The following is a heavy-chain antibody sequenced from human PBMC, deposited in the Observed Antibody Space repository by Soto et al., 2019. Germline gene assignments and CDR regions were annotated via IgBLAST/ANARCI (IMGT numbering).Heavy chain of an antibody. Sequence: QVQLVQSGAEVKKPGSSVKVSCKASGGTFSTYAISWVRQAPGQGLEWMGGIIPIFGTANYAQKFQGRVTITADESTSTAYMELSSLRSEDTAVYYCAREAVAGRVVDAFDLWGQGTMVTVSS. CDR1: GGTFSTYA. V-gene: IGHV1-69*12. J-gene: IGHJ3*01. CDR3: AREAVAGRVVDAFDL. CDR2: IIPIFGTA. D-gene: IGHD6-19*01.